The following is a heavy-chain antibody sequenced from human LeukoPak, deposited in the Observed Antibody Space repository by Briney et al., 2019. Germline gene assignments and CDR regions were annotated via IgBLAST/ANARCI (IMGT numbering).Heavy chain of an antibody. CDR1: GGSIRTYY. CDR3: ATDRHSSSWYVFDY. J-gene: IGHJ4*02. D-gene: IGHD6-13*01. V-gene: IGHV4-59*08. CDR2: IYYSGST. Sequence: PSETLSLTCTVSGGSIRTYYWSWIRQPPGKGLEWIGYIYYSGSTSYNPSLESRVTISVDMPKNQFSLNLTSVTAADTAVYYCATDRHSSSWYVFDYWGQGTPVTVSS.